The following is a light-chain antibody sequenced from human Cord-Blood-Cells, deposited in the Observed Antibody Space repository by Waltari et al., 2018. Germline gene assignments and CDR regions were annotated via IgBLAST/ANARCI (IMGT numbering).Light chain of an antibody. J-gene: IGLJ2*01. CDR2: EGS. V-gene: IGLV2-23*01. Sequence: QSALTQPASVSGSPGQSITISCTGTSSAVGSYNIVSWYQQHPGKAPKLMIYEGSKRPSGVSNRFSGSESGNTASLTISGLQAEDEADYYCCSYAGSSTVVFGGGTKLTVL. CDR3: CSYAGSSTVV. CDR1: SSAVGSYNI.